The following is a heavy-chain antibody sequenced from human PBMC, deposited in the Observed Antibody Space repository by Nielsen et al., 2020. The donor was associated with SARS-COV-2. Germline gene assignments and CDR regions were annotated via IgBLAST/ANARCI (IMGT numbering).Heavy chain of an antibody. Sequence: WVRQAPGQGLEWMGIINPNGGATDFAQRFQGRVTMTRDTSTSTVYMELSSLRSEDTAVYFCARDPNSDYYFDCWGQGTLVTVSS. CDR2: INPNGGAT. CDR3: ARDPNSDYYFDC. V-gene: IGHV1-46*01. J-gene: IGHJ4*02.